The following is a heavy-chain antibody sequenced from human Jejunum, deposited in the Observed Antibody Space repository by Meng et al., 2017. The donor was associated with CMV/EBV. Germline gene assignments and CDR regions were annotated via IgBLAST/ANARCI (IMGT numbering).Heavy chain of an antibody. J-gene: IGHJ3*01. CDR3: ARRSCTTMFCESRDAFDV. CDR2: ISPTSDYR. V-gene: IGHV3-21*06. CDR1: SYG. D-gene: IGHD3-9*01. Sequence: SYGMNGVRQAPGKGLVWVSSISPTSDYRYYADSLQGRFTISRDNANNSVYLQLNSLRAEDTAVYYCARRSCTTMFCESRDAFDVWGQGTMVTVSS.